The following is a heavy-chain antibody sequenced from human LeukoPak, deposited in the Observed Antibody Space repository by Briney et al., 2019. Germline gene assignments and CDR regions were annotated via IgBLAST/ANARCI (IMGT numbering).Heavy chain of an antibody. Sequence: GGSLSLFYAASGFTFSDYYMSWIRQAPGKGLEWISYISASGRDTYYADSVKGRFTTSRDNAKNSLYLQMNSLKAEDTAVYYCARVGLIAAAGTPDYWGQGTLVTVSS. CDR1: GFTFSDYY. J-gene: IGHJ4*02. CDR2: ISASGRDT. V-gene: IGHV3-11*06. CDR3: ARVGLIAAAGTPDY. D-gene: IGHD6-13*01.